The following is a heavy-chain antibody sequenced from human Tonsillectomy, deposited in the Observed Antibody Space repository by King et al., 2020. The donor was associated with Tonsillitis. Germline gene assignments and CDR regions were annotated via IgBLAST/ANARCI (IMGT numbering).Heavy chain of an antibody. CDR1: GFSFDEYA. V-gene: IGHV3-9*01. CDR3: AKGRSGSSFDY. CDR2: ISWNSGMI. D-gene: IGHD1-26*01. J-gene: IGHJ4*02. Sequence: VQLVESGGGLVQPGRPLRLSCAASGFSFDEYAMHWVRQVPGKGLEWVSGISWNSGMIGYVDSVKGRFTISRDNAKNSLYLQMNSLRTEDTALYYCAKGRSGSSFDYWGQGTLVTVSS.